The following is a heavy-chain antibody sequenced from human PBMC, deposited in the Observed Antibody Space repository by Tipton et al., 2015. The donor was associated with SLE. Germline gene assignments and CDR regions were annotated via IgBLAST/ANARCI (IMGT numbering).Heavy chain of an antibody. CDR3: ARGRGRGALDY. CDR1: GFTFSSYS. J-gene: IGHJ4*02. D-gene: IGHD2-15*01. CDR2: ISSSSSYI. V-gene: IGHV3-21*01. Sequence: GSLRLSCAASGFTFSSYSMNWVRQAPGKGLEWVSSISSSSSYIYYADSVKSRFTISRDNAKNSLYLQMNSLRAEDTAVYYCARGRGRGALDYWGQGTLVTVSS.